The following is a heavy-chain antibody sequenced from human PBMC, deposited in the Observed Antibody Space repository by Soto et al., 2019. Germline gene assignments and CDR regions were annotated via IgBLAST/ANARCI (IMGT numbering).Heavy chain of an antibody. V-gene: IGHV4-39*01. CDR2: MSYSRST. D-gene: IGHD3-16*01. Sequence: QLQLQESGPGLVKPSETLSLTCFVAGGSISSNNYYWGWIRQPPGKGLEWIGSMSYSRSTYYNPSLKGRVTISVETSKNQCSLKLTSVTAADTAVYYCASNLRPTNWGRGYFDSWGQGPLVTVSS. CDR3: ASNLRPTNWGRGYFDS. J-gene: IGHJ4*02. CDR1: GGSISSNNYY.